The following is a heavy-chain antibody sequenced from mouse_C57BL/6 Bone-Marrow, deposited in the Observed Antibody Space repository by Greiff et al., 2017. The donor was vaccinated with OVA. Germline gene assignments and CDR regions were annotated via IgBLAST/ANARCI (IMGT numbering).Heavy chain of an antibody. CDR2: IYPGSGST. D-gene: IGHD2-5*01. CDR1: GYTFTSYW. Sequence: QVQLQQPGAELVKPGASVKMSCKASGYTFTSYWITWVKQRPGQGLEWIGDIYPGSGSTNYNEKFKSKATLTVDTSSSTAYMQLSSLTSEDSAVYYCARLKNLYYSNYVGYYFDYWGQGTTLTVSS. J-gene: IGHJ2*01. V-gene: IGHV1-55*01. CDR3: ARLKNLYYSNYVGYYFDY.